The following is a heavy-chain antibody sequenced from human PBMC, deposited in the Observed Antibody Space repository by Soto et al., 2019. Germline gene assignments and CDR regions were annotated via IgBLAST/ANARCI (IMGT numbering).Heavy chain of an antibody. CDR2: IYYSGSI. CDR3: AREDDGGDSDYYGLDV. D-gene: IGHD2-21*02. J-gene: IGHJ6*02. Sequence: QVQLQQSGPGLVKPSQTLSLTCTVSGGSISSDNYHWTWIRQSPGKGLEWIGYIYYSGSIFYNPSFKSRVTMSVDTSKNQFSLQLSSVTAADTAVYFCAREDDGGDSDYYGLDVWGQGTTVTVSS. V-gene: IGHV4-30-4*08. CDR1: GGSISSDNYH.